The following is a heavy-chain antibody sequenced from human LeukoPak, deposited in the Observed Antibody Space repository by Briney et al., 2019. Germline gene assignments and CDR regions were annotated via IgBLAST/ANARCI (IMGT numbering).Heavy chain of an antibody. CDR1: GGTFSSYA. Sequence: GASVKVSCKASGGTFSSYAISWVRQAPGQGLEWMGRIIPILGIANYAQKFQGRVTITADKSTGTAYMELSSLRSEDTAVYYCADSSGYYSPRYYYYYGMDVWGQGTTVTVSS. D-gene: IGHD3-22*01. CDR2: IIPILGIA. V-gene: IGHV1-69*04. J-gene: IGHJ6*02. CDR3: ADSSGYYSPRYYYYYGMDV.